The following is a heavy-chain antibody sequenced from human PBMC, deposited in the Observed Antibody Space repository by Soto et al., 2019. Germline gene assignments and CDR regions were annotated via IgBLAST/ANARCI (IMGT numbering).Heavy chain of an antibody. V-gene: IGHV4-34*02. Sequence: QVQLQQWGAGLLKPSETLSLTCAVSCASLRAFHWSWIRQPPGKGLEWIRKISHGATTDYNPSLSVRVTISLDTSKNEVSLKVSAVTAADTTGYYCERGAREFGDFELDDYFHHCGQGSQVTVSS. CDR3: ERGAREFGDFELDDYFHH. D-gene: IGHD1-1*01. CDR1: CASLRAFH. J-gene: IGHJ1*01. CDR2: ISHGATT.